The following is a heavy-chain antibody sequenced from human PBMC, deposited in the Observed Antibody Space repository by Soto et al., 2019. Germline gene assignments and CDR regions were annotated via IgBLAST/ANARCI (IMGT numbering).Heavy chain of an antibody. J-gene: IGHJ5*02. Sequence: SETLSLTCTVSGGSISSGDYYWSWIRQPPWKGLEWIGYIYYSGSTYYNPSLKSRVTISVDTSKNQFSLKLSSVTAADTAVYYCAKAGGPYCSSTSCYKGNWFDPWGQGXLVPVSS. CDR2: IYYSGST. CDR1: GGSISSGDYY. CDR3: AKAGGPYCSSTSCYKGNWFDP. D-gene: IGHD2-2*02. V-gene: IGHV4-30-4*01.